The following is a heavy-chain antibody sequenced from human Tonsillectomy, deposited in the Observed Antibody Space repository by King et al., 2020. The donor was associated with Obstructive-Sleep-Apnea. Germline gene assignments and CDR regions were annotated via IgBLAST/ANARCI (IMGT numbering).Heavy chain of an antibody. D-gene: IGHD3-10*01. CDR3: ARDLGYGSGAYDY. Sequence: LQLQESGPGLVKPSETLSLTCTVSGGSFSSSSYYWGWIRQPPGRGLEWIGSIYYSGSTYYNPSLKSRVTISVDTSKNQFSLKLSSVTAADTAVYYCARDLGYGSGAYDYWGQGTLVTVSS. J-gene: IGHJ4*02. CDR1: GGSFSSSSYY. V-gene: IGHV4-39*07. CDR2: IYYSGST.